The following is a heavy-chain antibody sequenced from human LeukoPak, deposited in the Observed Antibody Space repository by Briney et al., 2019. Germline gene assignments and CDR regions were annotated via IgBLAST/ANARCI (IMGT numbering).Heavy chain of an antibody. D-gene: IGHD2-8*01. CDR2: IGSGNNI. CDR1: EFTFSSFS. J-gene: IGHJ3*02. V-gene: IGHV3-48*01. CDR3: VRDDQWAFDI. Sequence: PGGSLRPSCAASEFTFSSFSMNWVRQAPGKGLEWISYIGSGNNIYYADSVKGRFTISRDNAQGSLFLQMNSLRVEDTSVYYCVRDDQWAFDIWGQGTIVTVSS.